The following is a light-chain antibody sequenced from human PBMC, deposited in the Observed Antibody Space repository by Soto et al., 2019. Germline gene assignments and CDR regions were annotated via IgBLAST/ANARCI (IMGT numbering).Light chain of an antibody. CDR3: AAWDDSLNAL. Sequence: QSVLTQPPSASGTPGQRITISCSGRSSNIGDNPVNWYQQLPGAAPKLLIYINDQRPSGVPDRFSGSKSGTSASLAISGLQPEDEADYYCAAWDDSLNALFGTGTKVTVL. J-gene: IGLJ1*01. CDR2: IND. V-gene: IGLV1-44*01. CDR1: SSNIGDNP.